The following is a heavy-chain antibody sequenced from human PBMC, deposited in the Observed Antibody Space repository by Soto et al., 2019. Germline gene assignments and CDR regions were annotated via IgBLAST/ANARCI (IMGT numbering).Heavy chain of an antibody. CDR2: MNPNSGNT. V-gene: IGHV1-8*01. Sequence: ASVKVSCKASGYTFTSYDINWVRQATGQGLEWMGWMNPNSGNTGYAQKFQGRVTMTRNTSISTAYMELSSLRSEDTAVYYCARESSTAYCGGDCYSYFVSYSYMDVWGKGTTVTVSS. D-gene: IGHD2-21*01. CDR3: ARESSTAYCGGDCYSYFVSYSYMDV. J-gene: IGHJ6*03. CDR1: GYTFTSYD.